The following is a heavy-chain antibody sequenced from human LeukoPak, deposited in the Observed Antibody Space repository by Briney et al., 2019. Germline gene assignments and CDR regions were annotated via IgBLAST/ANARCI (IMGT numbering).Heavy chain of an antibody. J-gene: IGHJ5*02. CDR1: GYTFSSYG. CDR3: ARESINPLPQLGFDP. D-gene: IGHD1-1*01. V-gene: IGHV1-8*02. Sequence: ASVKVSCEASGYTFSSYGINWVRQATGQGLEWMGWMNPNSGNTGYAQKFQGRVTMTRNTSISTAYMELSSLRSEDTAVYYCARESINPLPQLGFDPWGQGTLVTVSS. CDR2: MNPNSGNT.